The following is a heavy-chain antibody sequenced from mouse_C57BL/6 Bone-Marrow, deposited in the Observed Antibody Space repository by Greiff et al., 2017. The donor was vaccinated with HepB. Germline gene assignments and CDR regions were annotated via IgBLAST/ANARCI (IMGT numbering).Heavy chain of an antibody. CDR2: IDPFDCYT. V-gene: IGHV1-50*01. D-gene: IGHD1-1*01. CDR1: GYTFTSYW. CDR3: ARSRAMDY. Sequence: QVQLQQPGAELVKPGASVKLSCKASGYTFTSYWMQWVKQRPGQGLEWIGEIDPFDCYTNYNQKFKGKATLTVDTSSSTAYMQLSSLTSEDSAVYYCARSRAMDYWGQGTSVTVSS. J-gene: IGHJ4*01.